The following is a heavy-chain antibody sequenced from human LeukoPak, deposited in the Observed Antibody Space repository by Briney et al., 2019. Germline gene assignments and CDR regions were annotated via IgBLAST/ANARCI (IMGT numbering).Heavy chain of an antibody. V-gene: IGHV4-34*01. Sequence: PSETLSLTCAVYGGSFSGYYWSWIRQPPGKGLEWIGEINHSGSTNYNPSLKSRVTISVDTSKNQFSLKLSSVTAADTAVYYCARHGPGKRPGIAAAGTGPRTWYNWFDPWGQGTLVTVSS. CDR3: ARHGPGKRPGIAAAGTGPRTWYNWFDP. CDR2: INHSGST. CDR1: GGSFSGYY. J-gene: IGHJ5*02. D-gene: IGHD6-13*01.